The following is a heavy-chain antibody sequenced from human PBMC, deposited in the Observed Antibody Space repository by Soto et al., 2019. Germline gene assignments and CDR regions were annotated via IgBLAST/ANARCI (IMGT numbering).Heavy chain of an antibody. CDR3: GRGPSPRAPAGGTPYYYAMDV. D-gene: IGHD6-13*01. J-gene: IGHJ6*02. Sequence: ASVKVSCKASGYDFTAYDINWVRQASGQGLEWMGWMNPINGAAGSARRFQGRVSMTRNTATGTAYLELTSLRSDDTAVYYCGRGPSPRAPAGGTPYYYAMDVWGQGTTVTISS. V-gene: IGHV1-8*02. CDR1: GYDFTAYD. CDR2: MNPINGAA.